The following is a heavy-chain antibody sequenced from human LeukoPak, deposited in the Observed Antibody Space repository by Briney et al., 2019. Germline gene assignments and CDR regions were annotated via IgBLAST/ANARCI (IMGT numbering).Heavy chain of an antibody. Sequence: GGSLRLSCAASGFTFSSYWMSWVRQAPGKGLEWVANINQDGSEKYYVDSVKGRFTISRDNAKNSLYLQMNSLRAEDTAVYYCAREGRSGGSCYHNWFDPWGQGTLVTVSS. V-gene: IGHV3-7*01. CDR3: AREGRSGGSCYHNWFDP. CDR1: GFTFSSYW. D-gene: IGHD2-15*01. J-gene: IGHJ5*02. CDR2: INQDGSEK.